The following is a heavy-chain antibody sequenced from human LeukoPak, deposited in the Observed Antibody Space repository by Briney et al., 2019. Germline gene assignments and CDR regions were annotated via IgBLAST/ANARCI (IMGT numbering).Heavy chain of an antibody. J-gene: IGHJ3*02. V-gene: IGHV4-59*01. Sequence: SETLSLTCTVSGGSISSYYWSWIRQPPGKGLEWIGYIYYSGSTNYNPSLKSRVTISVDTSKNQFSLKLSSVTAADTAVYYCARAPAAPRNALDIWGQGTMVTVSS. CDR2: IYYSGST. CDR3: ARAPAAPRNALDI. CDR1: GGSISSYY.